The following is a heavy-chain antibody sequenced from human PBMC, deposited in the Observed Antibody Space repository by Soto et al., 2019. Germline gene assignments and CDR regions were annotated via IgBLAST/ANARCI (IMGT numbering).Heavy chain of an antibody. CDR3: ARDTAMGYYYYYYGMDV. Sequence: PGGSLRLSCAASGFTFSSYAMHWVRQALGKGLEWVAVISYDGSNKYYADSVKGRFTISRDNSKNTLYLQMNSLRAEDTAVYYCARDTAMGYYYYYYGMDVWGQGTTVTVSS. CDR1: GFTFSSYA. V-gene: IGHV3-30-3*01. CDR2: ISYDGSNK. D-gene: IGHD5-18*01. J-gene: IGHJ6*02.